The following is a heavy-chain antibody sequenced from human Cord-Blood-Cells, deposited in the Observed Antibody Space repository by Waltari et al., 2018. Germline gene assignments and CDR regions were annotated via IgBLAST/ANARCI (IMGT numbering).Heavy chain of an antibody. V-gene: IGHV1-2*04. D-gene: IGHD3-10*01. J-gene: IGHJ3*02. CDR3: ARGSGRELDAFDI. Sequence: QVQLVQSGAEVKKPGASVKVSCKASGYTFTGYYMHWVRQAPGPGLEWTGWINPNSGGTNYAQKFQGWVTMTRDTSISTAYMELSRRRSDGTAVYYCARGSGRELDAFDIWGQGTMVTVSS. CDR2: INPNSGGT. CDR1: GYTFTGYY.